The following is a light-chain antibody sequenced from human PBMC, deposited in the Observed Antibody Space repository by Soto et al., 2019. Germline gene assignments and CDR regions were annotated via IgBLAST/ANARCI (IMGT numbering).Light chain of an antibody. J-gene: IGLJ1*01. V-gene: IGLV2-14*01. CDR2: EVS. CDR3: SSHASSSTLYV. CDR1: SSDVGSY. Sequence: QSVLTQPASVSGSPGQSITISCTGTSSDVGSYVSWYQQHPDKAPKLMIYEVSNRPSGVSNRFSGSKSGNTASLTISGLQAGDEADYYCSSHASSSTLYVFGTGTKLTVL.